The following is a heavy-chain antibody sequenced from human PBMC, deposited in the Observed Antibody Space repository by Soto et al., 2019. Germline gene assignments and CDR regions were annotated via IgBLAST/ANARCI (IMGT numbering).Heavy chain of an antibody. D-gene: IGHD5-12*01. CDR2: ISAYNGNT. CDR3: AGDPPPWLPSRDYGMGV. Sequence: ASVKVSCKASGYTFTSYGISWVRQAPGQGLEWMGWISAYNGNTNYAQKLQGRVTMTTDTSTSTAYMELRSLRSDDAAVYYCAGDPPPWLPSRDYGMGVWGQGTTVTVSS. CDR1: GYTFTSYG. J-gene: IGHJ6*02. V-gene: IGHV1-18*01.